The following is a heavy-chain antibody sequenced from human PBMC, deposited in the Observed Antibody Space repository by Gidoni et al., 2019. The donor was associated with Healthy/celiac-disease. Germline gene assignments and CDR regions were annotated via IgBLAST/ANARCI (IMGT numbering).Heavy chain of an antibody. CDR3: ARCYDFWRGFDY. D-gene: IGHD3-3*01. CDR2: IFSNDEK. Sequence: QVTLKESGPVLVKPTETLTLTCTVSGFSLSNARMGVSWIRQPSGKALEWLAHIFSNDEKSYSTSLKSRLTISKDTSKSQVVLTMTNMDPVDTATYYCARCYDFWRGFDYWGQGTLVTVSS. V-gene: IGHV2-26*01. CDR1: GFSLSNARMG. J-gene: IGHJ4*02.